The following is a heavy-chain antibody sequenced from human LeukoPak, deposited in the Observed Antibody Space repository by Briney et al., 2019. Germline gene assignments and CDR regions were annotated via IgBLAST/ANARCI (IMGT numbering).Heavy chain of an antibody. CDR3: ARGGWIQLWLRNARDNWFDP. V-gene: IGHV4-34*01. CDR1: GGSFSGYY. Sequence: SETLSLTCAVYGGSFSGYYWSWIRQPPGKGLEWIGEINHSGSTNYNPSLKSRVTISVDTSKNQFSLKLSSVTAADTAVYYCARGGWIQLWLRNARDNWFDPWGQGTLVTVSP. J-gene: IGHJ5*02. D-gene: IGHD5-18*01. CDR2: INHSGST.